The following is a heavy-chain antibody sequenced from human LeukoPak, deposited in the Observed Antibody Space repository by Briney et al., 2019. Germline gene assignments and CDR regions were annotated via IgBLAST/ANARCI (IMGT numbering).Heavy chain of an antibody. CDR3: ARKWELLDY. J-gene: IGHJ4*02. Sequence: GGSLRLSCAASGFTFSSYAMHWVRQAPGKGLEWVAVISYDGSNKYYAGSVKGRFTISRDNSKNTLYLQMNSLRAEDTAVYYCARKWELLDYWGQGTLVTVSS. V-gene: IGHV3-30-3*01. CDR2: ISYDGSNK. D-gene: IGHD1-26*01. CDR1: GFTFSSYA.